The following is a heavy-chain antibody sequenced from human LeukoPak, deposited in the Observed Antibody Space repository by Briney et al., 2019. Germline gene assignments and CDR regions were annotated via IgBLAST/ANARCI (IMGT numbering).Heavy chain of an antibody. D-gene: IGHD3-10*01. CDR2: ISSTSSTI. V-gene: IGHV3-48*01. Sequence: GGSLRLSCAASEFIFSTYSMNWVRQAPGEGLEWVSYISSTSSTIYYADSVKGRFTISRDNSKNTLYLQMISLRAEDTAVYYCAKVAHYYGSGSYYEYYFDYWGQGTLVTVSS. CDR3: AKVAHYYGSGSYYEYYFDY. J-gene: IGHJ4*02. CDR1: EFIFSTYS.